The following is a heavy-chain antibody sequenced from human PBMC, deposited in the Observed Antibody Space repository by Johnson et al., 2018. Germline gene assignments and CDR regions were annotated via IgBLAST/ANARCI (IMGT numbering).Heavy chain of an antibody. J-gene: IGHJ3*02. V-gene: IGHV3-30*18. CDR3: AKDVLWLLAGRNPAFDAFAI. CDR2: ISYDGSNK. D-gene: IGHD3-22*01. CDR1: GFTFSSYG. Sequence: VQLLETGGGVVQXGRSLRLXCAASGFTFSSYGMHWVRQAPGKGLEWVAVISYDGSNKYYADSVKGRFTIARDNSKNTLYLQMNSLRAEDTAGYYCAKDVLWLLAGRNPAFDAFAIWGQGTMVTVSS.